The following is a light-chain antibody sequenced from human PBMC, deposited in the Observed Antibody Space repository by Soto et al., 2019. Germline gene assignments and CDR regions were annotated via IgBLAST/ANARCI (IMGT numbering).Light chain of an antibody. CDR1: QNIGTY. J-gene: IGKJ4*01. Sequence: IVLTQSPGTLSLSPGERATLSCRASQNIGTYLAWYQHKPGQAPSVLIYDTSTRATGVPTRFSGSRSGAEFTLTINSLQSEDFAVYYCQPYNNWPLTFGGGTKV. CDR2: DTS. CDR3: QPYNNWPLT. V-gene: IGKV3-15*01.